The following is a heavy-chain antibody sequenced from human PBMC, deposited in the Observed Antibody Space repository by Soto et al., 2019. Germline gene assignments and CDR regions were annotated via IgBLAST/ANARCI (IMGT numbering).Heavy chain of an antibody. Sequence: GGSLRLSCAASGFTFSSYSMNWVRQAPGKGLEWVSYISSSSSTIYYADSVKGRFTISRDNAKNSLYLQMNSLRAEDTAVYYCARAGKGDIVVVPAAARMVYMDVWGKGTTVTVSS. D-gene: IGHD2-2*01. CDR3: ARAGKGDIVVVPAAARMVYMDV. J-gene: IGHJ6*03. V-gene: IGHV3-48*01. CDR1: GFTFSSYS. CDR2: ISSSSSTI.